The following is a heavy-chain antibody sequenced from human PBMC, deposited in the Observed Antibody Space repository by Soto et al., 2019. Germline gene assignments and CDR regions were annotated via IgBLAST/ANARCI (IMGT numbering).Heavy chain of an antibody. V-gene: IGHV1-69*01. CDR1: GGTFSSYA. D-gene: IGHD2-15*01. Sequence: QVQLVQSGAEVKKPGSSVKVSCKASGGTFSSYAISWVRQAPGQGLEWMGGIIPIFGTANYAQKFQGRVTITADESTSTAYMELRSLSSEDTAVYYCARYCSGGSCYSGTYYYYYGMDVWGQGTTVTVSS. CDR2: IIPIFGTA. J-gene: IGHJ6*02. CDR3: ARYCSGGSCYSGTYYYYYGMDV.